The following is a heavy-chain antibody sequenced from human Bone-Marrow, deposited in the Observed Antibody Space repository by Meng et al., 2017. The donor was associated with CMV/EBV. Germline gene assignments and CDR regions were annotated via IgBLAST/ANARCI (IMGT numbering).Heavy chain of an antibody. D-gene: IGHD3-10*01. CDR2: IYHSGST. V-gene: IGHV4-38-2*02. CDR1: GYSISSGYY. CDR3: ARVGYAVRGGDWFDP. Sequence: ESLKISCTVSGYSISSGYYWGWIRQPPGKGLEWIGSIYHSGSTYYNPSLKSRVTISVDTSKNQFSLKLSSVTAADTAVYYCARVGYAVRGGDWFDPWGQGTLVTVSS. J-gene: IGHJ5*02.